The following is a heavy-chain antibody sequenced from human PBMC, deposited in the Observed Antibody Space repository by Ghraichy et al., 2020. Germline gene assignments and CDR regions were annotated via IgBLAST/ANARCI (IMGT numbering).Heavy chain of an antibody. CDR2: INHSGST. D-gene: IGHD1-26*01. CDR3: ARGPGGLGATRKVNDY. J-gene: IGHJ4*02. V-gene: IGHV4-34*01. Sequence: SETLSLTCAVYGGSFSGYYWSWIRQPPGKGLEWIGEINHSGSTNYNPSLKSRVTISVDTSKNQFSLKLSSVTAADTAVYYCARGPGGLGATRKVNDYWGQGTLVTVSS. CDR1: GGSFSGYY.